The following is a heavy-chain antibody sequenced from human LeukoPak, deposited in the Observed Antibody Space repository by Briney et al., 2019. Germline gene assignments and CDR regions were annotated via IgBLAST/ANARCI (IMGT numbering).Heavy chain of an antibody. CDR3: TKGYYEPFDK. CDR1: GASIDNYY. J-gene: IGHJ4*02. V-gene: IGHV4-4*07. Sequence: SSKTLSLTCTVSGASIDNYYWDWIRQSAGKGLEWIACISNSGSTKYNPSLTDRVTMSVDRSKNQVSLRLRSVTAADTGVYYCTKGYYEPFDKWGQGTLVTVS. D-gene: IGHD3-22*01. CDR2: ISNSGST.